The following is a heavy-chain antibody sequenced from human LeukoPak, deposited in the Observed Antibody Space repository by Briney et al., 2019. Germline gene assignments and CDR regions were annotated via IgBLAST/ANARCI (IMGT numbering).Heavy chain of an antibody. CDR2: IKSKTDGGTT. V-gene: IGHV3-15*01. CDR1: GFTFSNAW. Sequence: PGGSLRLSCAASGFTFSNAWMSWVRQAPGKGLEWVGRIKSKTDGGTTDYAAPVKGRFTISRDDSKNTLYLQMSILKTEDTAVYYCTTGIAVAEFDYWGQGTLVTVSS. J-gene: IGHJ4*02. CDR3: TTGIAVAEFDY. D-gene: IGHD6-19*01.